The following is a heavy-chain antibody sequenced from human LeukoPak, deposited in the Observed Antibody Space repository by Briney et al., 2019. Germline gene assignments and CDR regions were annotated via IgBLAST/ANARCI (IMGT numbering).Heavy chain of an antibody. D-gene: IGHD2-2*01. CDR3: ARWGCSSTSCYGDLDY. J-gene: IGHJ4*02. V-gene: IGHV1-2*02. Sequence: GASVTVSCTASGYTFTGYYMHWVRQAPGQGLEWMGWINPNSGGTNYAQKFQGRVTMTRDTSISTAYMELSRLRSDDTAVYYCARWGCSSTSCYGDLDYWGQGTLVTVSS. CDR1: GYTFTGYY. CDR2: INPNSGGT.